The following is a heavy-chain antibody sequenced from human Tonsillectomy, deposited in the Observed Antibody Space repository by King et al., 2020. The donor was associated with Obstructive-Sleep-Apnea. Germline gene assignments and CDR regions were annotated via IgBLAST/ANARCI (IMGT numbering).Heavy chain of an antibody. J-gene: IGHJ4*02. D-gene: IGHD3-10*01. CDR1: NYNFAEYG. CDR3: ARAPPMLRGLADY. Sequence: QVQLVQSGAEVKKPGASVKVSCEASNYNFAEYGINWVRRAPGQGLEWMGWISGYNGKTKFAQKFQGRVTMTTDTSTSTAYMDLRSLRSDDTAVYYCARAPPMLRGLADYWGQGTLVTVSS. V-gene: IGHV1-18*04. CDR2: ISGYNGKT.